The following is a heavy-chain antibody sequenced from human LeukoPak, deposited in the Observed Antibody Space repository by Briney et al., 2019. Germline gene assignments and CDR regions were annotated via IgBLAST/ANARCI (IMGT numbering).Heavy chain of an antibody. Sequence: GGSLRHSCAGSGFTFSDYSINWVRQAPGKGLEWVSSINPTSSSIYYADAVGGRFTISRDNAKSSLYLQMNGLTVEDTAVYYCVRLRRNSDRSYYYYYYDHWGQGILVTVSS. D-gene: IGHD3-22*01. CDR2: INPTSSSI. CDR1: GFTFSDYS. CDR3: VRLRRNSDRSYYYYYYDH. V-gene: IGHV3-21*01. J-gene: IGHJ4*02.